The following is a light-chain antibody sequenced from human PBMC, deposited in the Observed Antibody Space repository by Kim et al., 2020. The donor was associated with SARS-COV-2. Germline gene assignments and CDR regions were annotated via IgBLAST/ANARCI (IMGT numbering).Light chain of an antibody. CDR2: DVS. V-gene: IGLV2-14*03. CDR1: SSDVGGYNY. CDR3: SSYTSSSTVV. J-gene: IGLJ2*01. Sequence: GQSTTSSCTATSSDVGGYNYVSWYQQHPGKAPKLMIYDVSNRPSGVSNRFSGSKSGNTASLTISGLQAEDEADYYCSSYTSSSTVVFGGGTQLTVL.